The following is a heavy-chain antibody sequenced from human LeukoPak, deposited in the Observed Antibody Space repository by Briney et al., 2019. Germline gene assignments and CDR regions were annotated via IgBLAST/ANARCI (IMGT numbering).Heavy chain of an antibody. CDR1: GYTFTSYA. J-gene: IGHJ6*02. D-gene: IGHD3-9*01. Sequence: ASVKVSCKASGYTFTSYAIHWVRQAPGQRLEWMGWISAGNGNTKYSQNFQGRVTFISNTSATTAFMELSSLRSEDTAVYYCARSVKATTYYDILTGYSNLYGMDVWGQGTTVTVSS. CDR3: ARSVKATTYYDILTGYSNLYGMDV. CDR2: ISAGNGNT. V-gene: IGHV1-3*01.